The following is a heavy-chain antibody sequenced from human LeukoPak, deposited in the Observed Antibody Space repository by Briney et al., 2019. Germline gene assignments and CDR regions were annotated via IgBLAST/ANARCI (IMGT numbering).Heavy chain of an antibody. V-gene: IGHV3-48*01. CDR2: ISRITT. CDR1: GITISTYN. J-gene: IGHJ3*02. D-gene: IGHD4-17*01. CDR3: ARVDYGSFDI. Sequence: PGGSLRLSCAASGITISTYNFNWVRQTPGKGLEWVSYISRITTYYADSVKGRFTISRDDAKNSLFLQMNSLRAEDTAVYYCARVDYGSFDIWGQGTMVTVSS.